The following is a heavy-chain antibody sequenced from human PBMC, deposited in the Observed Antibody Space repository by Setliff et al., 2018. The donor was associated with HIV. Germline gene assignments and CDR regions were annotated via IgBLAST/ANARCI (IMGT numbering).Heavy chain of an antibody. CDR1: GGSISSSSYY. D-gene: IGHD2-21*01. V-gene: IGHV4-39*01. CDR2: TYYSGST. CDR3: ARHDSRGPRSAFDL. Sequence: TSETLSLTCTVSGGSISSSSYYWGWIRQPPGKGLEWLGTTYYSGSTYYNPSLKSRVTLSVDTSKNQFSLKLSSVTAADTAVYYCARHDSRGPRSAFDLWGRGTMVTVSS. J-gene: IGHJ3*01.